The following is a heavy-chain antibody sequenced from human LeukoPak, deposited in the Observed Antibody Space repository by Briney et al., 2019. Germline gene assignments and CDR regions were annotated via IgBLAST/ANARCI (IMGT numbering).Heavy chain of an antibody. CDR2: INPRDGNT. CDR1: GYTFTSYY. D-gene: IGHD3-22*01. J-gene: IGHJ1*01. Sequence: ASVKVSCKASGYTFTSYYIHWVRQAPGQGLEWMRIINPRDGNTHYAQKFQGRVTMTRDTSTSTVYMELSSLRSEDTAVYYCARGVYYYDSSDYYYFHHWGQGTPVTVSS. V-gene: IGHV1-46*01. CDR3: ARGVYYYDSSDYYYFHH.